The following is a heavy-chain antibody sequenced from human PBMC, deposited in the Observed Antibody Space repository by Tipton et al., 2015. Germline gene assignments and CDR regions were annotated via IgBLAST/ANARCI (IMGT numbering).Heavy chain of an antibody. CDR2: IYYSGNT. CDR3: ARSRTNIVVVPADHGMDV. CDR1: GGSISSYY. D-gene: IGHD2-2*01. V-gene: IGHV4-59*07. Sequence: TLSLTCTVSGGSISSYYWSWIRQSPGKGLEWIGYIYYSGNTNYNPSLKSRVTISVDTPKKQFSLKLSSVTAADTAVYYCARSRTNIVVVPADHGMDVWGQGTTVTVSS. J-gene: IGHJ6*02.